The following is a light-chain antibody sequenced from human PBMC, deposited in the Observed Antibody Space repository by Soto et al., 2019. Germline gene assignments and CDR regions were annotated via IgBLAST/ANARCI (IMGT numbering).Light chain of an antibody. CDR2: GAS. V-gene: IGKV3-20*01. CDR1: QSVSSSF. J-gene: IGKJ1*01. CDR3: QQYESSVT. Sequence: EIVLTQSPGSLSLSPGEGATLSCRASQSVSSSFFAWYQQKPGQAPSLLIYGASRRATGVPDRFGGSGSGTDFTLSISRLEPEAFAVYYCQQYESSVTFGQGTKVEIK.